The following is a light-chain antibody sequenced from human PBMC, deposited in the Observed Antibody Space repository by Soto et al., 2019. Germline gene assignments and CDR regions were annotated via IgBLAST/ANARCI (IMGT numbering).Light chain of an antibody. CDR1: QDISAY. CDR3: KQAYSFPIT. Sequence: DIQVTQSPSSVSAYVRYRVTITFPSSQDISAYLAWYQHKPGRAPELLIHAASSLQSGVPSRFSGSGSGTDFTLTINSLQTEDFATYSCKQAYSFPITFGQGTRLEIK. V-gene: IGKV1D-12*01. CDR2: AAS. J-gene: IGKJ5*01.